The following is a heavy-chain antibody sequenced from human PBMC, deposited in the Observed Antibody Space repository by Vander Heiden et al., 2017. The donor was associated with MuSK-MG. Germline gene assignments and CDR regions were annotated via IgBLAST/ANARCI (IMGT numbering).Heavy chain of an antibody. V-gene: IGHV3-66*01. CDR3: TRGCSGGTCYYYYYGMDV. D-gene: IGHD2-15*01. CDR2: IYRGGDT. CDR1: GFTVSSNY. Sequence: VQLVESGGDLVQPGGSLRLSCAASGFTVSSNYMRWVRQAPGKGLEWVSVIYRGGDTYYADSVKGRFTISRDNSKNTLYLQMNSLRADDTAVYYCTRGCSGGTCYYYYYGMDVWGQGTTVTVSS. J-gene: IGHJ6*02.